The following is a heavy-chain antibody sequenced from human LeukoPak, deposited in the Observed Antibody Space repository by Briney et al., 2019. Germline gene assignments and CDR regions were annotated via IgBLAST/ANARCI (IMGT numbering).Heavy chain of an antibody. Sequence: GGSLRLSCAASGFTFSSHSMNWVRQAPGKGLEWVSYISSSSSNIYYADSVKGRFTISRDNAKNSLYLQMNSLRAEDTAVYYCARAVAGTHWLDPWGQGTLVTVSS. J-gene: IGHJ5*02. V-gene: IGHV3-48*01. CDR1: GFTFSSHS. D-gene: IGHD6-19*01. CDR3: ARAVAGTHWLDP. CDR2: ISSSSSNI.